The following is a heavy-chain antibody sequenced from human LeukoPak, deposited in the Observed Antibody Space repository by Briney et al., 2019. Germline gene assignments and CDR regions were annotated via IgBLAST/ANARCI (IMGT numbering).Heavy chain of an antibody. J-gene: IGHJ4*02. CDR1: GFTFSGHS. Sequence: GSLRLSCAASGFTFSGHSMSWVRQAPGKGLVWVANINPDGSERFYVDFVKDRFTISRDNADNSMYLQMNSLRAEDTAVYYCARPNFYSSSWPVFDYWGQGTLVTVSS. CDR3: ARPNFYSSSWPVFDY. CDR2: INPDGSER. V-gene: IGHV3-7*01. D-gene: IGHD6-13*01.